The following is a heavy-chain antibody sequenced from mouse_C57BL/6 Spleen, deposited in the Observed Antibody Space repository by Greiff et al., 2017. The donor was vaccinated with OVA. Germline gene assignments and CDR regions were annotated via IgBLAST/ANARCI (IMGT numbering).Heavy chain of an antibody. Sequence: QVQLQQPGAELVRPGSSVKLSCKASGYTFTSYWMDWVKQRPGQGLEWIGNIYPSDSETHYNQKFKDKATLTVDKSSSTAYMQLSSLTSEDSAVYYCAREGDINYVGAMDYWGQGTSVTVSS. CDR2: IYPSDSET. J-gene: IGHJ4*01. V-gene: IGHV1-61*01. CDR1: GYTFTSYW. CDR3: AREGDINYVGAMDY. D-gene: IGHD2-5*01.